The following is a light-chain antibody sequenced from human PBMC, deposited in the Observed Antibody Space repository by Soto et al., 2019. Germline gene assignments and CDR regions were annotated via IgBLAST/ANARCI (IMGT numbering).Light chain of an antibody. Sequence: QSVLTQPPSVSGAPGQRVTISCTGSSSNIGAGYDVHWYQQLPGRAPRLLIYGDMNRPSGVPDRFSGSKSGTSASLAITGLQAEDEADYYCQSYDSGLTCVLGTGTKVTVL. CDR1: SSNIGAGYD. V-gene: IGLV1-40*01. CDR2: GDM. CDR3: QSYDSGLTCV. J-gene: IGLJ1*01.